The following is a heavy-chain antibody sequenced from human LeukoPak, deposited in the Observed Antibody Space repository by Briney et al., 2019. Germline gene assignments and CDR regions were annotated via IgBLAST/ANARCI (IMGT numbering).Heavy chain of an antibody. CDR1: GFTFSSYA. V-gene: IGHV3-23*01. Sequence: PGGSLRLSCAASGFTFSSYAMSWVRQAPGKGLEWVSAISGSGGSTYYADSVKGRFTISRDNSKNTLYLQMNSLRAEDTAVYYCASAGYSSSWYMGYWGQGTLVTVSS. CDR2: ISGSGGST. D-gene: IGHD6-13*01. J-gene: IGHJ4*02. CDR3: ASAGYSSSWYMGY.